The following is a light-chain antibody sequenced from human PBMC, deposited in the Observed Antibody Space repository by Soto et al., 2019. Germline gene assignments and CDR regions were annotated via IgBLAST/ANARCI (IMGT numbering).Light chain of an antibody. J-gene: IGKJ2*01. CDR1: QTVSNNY. CDR3: QQYGSSPPYT. V-gene: IGKV3-20*01. CDR2: GSS. Sequence: EVVLTQSPGTLSLSPGERATLSCRASQTVSNNYLAWYQQKPGQAPRLLIFGSSDRATGIPDRFSGSGSGTDFTLTISRLEPEDLALYYCQQYGSSPPYTFGQGTKLEIK.